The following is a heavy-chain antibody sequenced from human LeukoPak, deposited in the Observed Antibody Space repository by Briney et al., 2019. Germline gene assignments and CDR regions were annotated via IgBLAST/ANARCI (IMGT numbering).Heavy chain of an antibody. CDR3: ARDMALAATSHYYYGMDV. CDR1: GGSVSSGSYY. V-gene: IGHV4-61*01. Sequence: PSETLSLTCTVSGGSVSSGSYYWSWIRQPPGKGLEWIGYIYYSGSTNYNPSLKSRVTISVDTSKNQFSLKLSSVTAADTAVYYCARDMALAATSHYYYGMDVWGQGTTVTVSS. D-gene: IGHD2-15*01. J-gene: IGHJ6*02. CDR2: IYYSGST.